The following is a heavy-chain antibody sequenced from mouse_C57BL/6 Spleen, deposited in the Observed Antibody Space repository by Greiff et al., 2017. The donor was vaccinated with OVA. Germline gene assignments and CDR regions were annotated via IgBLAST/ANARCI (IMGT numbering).Heavy chain of an antibody. D-gene: IGHD2-1*01. V-gene: IGHV4-1*01. CDR2: INPDSSTI. CDR1: GIDFSRYW. CDR3: ARQDGNYDFFYAMDY. J-gene: IGHJ4*01. Sequence: EVQLLQSGGGLVQPGGSLKLSCAASGIDFSRYWMSWVRRAPGKGLEWIGEINPDSSTINYAPSLKDKFIISRDNAKNTLYLQMSKVRSEDTALYYCARQDGNYDFFYAMDYWGQGTSVTVSS.